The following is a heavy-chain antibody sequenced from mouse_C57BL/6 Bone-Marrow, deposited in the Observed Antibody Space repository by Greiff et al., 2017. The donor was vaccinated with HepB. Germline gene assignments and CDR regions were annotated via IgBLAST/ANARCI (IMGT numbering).Heavy chain of an antibody. CDR3: ARDLGRGYFDY. CDR1: GFTFSDYY. V-gene: IGHV5-16*01. D-gene: IGHD4-1*01. J-gene: IGHJ2*01. Sequence: EVKLVESEGGLVQPGSSMKLSCTASGFTFSDYYMAWVRQVPEKGLEWVANIIYDGSSTYYLDSLKSRFIISRDNAKNILYLQMSSLKSEDTATYYCARDLGRGYFDYWGQGTTLTVSS. CDR2: IIYDGSST.